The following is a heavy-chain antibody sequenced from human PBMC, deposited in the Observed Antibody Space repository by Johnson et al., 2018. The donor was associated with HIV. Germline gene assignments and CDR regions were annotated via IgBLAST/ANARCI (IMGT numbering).Heavy chain of an antibody. CDR1: GFTFSDHY. Sequence: VLLVESGGGLVQPGRSLRLSCAASGFTFSDHYMDWVRQAPGKGLEWVGRSRNKANTYTTEYAVSVKGRFTISRDDSKNSLYLQMNSLKTEDTAVYYCARDGYSGGFDIWGQGTMVTVSS. J-gene: IGHJ3*02. CDR2: SRNKANTYTT. CDR3: ARDGYSGGFDI. V-gene: IGHV3-72*01. D-gene: IGHD2-21*01.